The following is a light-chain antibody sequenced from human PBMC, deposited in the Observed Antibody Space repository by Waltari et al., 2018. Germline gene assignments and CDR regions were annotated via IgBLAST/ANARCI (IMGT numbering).Light chain of an antibody. V-gene: IGLV2-14*03. J-gene: IGLJ2*01. Sequence: QSALTQPASVSGSPGQSITISCTGTSTAVGASNYVSWYQQHPGKAPKLMIYDVSNRPSGVSDRFSGSKSGNTASLTISGLQAEDEADYYCSSYTSSSTLVVFGGGTKLTVL. CDR3: SSYTSSSTLVV. CDR2: DVS. CDR1: STAVGASNY.